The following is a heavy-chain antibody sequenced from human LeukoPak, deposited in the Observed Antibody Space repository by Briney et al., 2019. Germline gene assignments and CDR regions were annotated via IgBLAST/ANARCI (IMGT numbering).Heavy chain of an antibody. Sequence: ASVKVSCKASGYTFTGYYIHWVRQAPGQGLEWMGWINPNGGGTNYIQKFQGRVTMSRDTSISTAYMELSRLRSDDTATYYCAKVIAGTVAFDIWGQGTMVTVSS. D-gene: IGHD6-13*01. J-gene: IGHJ3*02. CDR1: GYTFTGYY. V-gene: IGHV1-2*02. CDR2: INPNGGGT. CDR3: AKVIAGTVAFDI.